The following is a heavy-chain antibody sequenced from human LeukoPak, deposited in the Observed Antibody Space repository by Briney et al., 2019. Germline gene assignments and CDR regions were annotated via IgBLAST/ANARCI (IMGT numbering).Heavy chain of an antibody. D-gene: IGHD3-3*01. V-gene: IGHV3-53*01. Sequence: VGSLRLSCAPSGFTVSSNYMSWVRQAPGKGLEWVSVIYSGGSTYYADSVKGRFTISRDNSKNTLYLQMNSLRAEDTAVYYCARGDFWSGYPTYWGQGTLVTVSS. CDR3: ARGDFWSGYPTY. CDR1: GFTVSSNY. J-gene: IGHJ4*02. CDR2: IYSGGST.